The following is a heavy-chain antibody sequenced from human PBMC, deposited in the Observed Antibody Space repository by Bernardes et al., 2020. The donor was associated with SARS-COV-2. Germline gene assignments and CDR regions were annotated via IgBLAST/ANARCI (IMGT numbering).Heavy chain of an antibody. CDR3: AHSDIAVAPLTFDY. Sequence: SGHTLAKSTQTLTLTCTFSGFSLRTSGVGVGWIRQPPGKALEWPALIYWDDDKRYSPSLKSRLTITKDTSKNQVVLTMTNMDPVDTATYYCAHSDIAVAPLTFDYWGQGTLVTVSS. D-gene: IGHD6-19*01. CDR1: GFSLRTSGVG. CDR2: IYWDDDK. V-gene: IGHV2-5*02. J-gene: IGHJ4*02.